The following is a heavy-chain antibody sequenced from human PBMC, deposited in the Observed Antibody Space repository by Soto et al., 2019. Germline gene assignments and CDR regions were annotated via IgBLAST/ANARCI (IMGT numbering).Heavy chain of an antibody. CDR1: GGSFSGYY. Sequence: SETLSLTCAVYGGSFSGYYWSWIRQPPGKGLEWIGEINHSGSTNNNPSLKSRVTISVDTSKNQFSLKLSSVTAADTAVYYCASGTEVSPSWDVWGQGTTVTVSS. J-gene: IGHJ6*02. CDR3: ASGTEVSPSWDV. CDR2: INHSGST. V-gene: IGHV4-34*01.